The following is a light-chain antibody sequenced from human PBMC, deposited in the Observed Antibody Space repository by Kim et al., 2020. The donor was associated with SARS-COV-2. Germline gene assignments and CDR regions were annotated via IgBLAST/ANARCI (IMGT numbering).Light chain of an antibody. Sequence: VAPAQTARSTCSGDVLAKKYARWFQQKPGQAPVLVIYKDSERPSGIPERFSGSRSGTIATLTISGAQVEDEADYYCYSAADNNVVFGGGTQLTVL. V-gene: IGLV3-27*01. J-gene: IGLJ2*01. CDR3: YSAADNNVV. CDR2: KDS. CDR1: VLAKKY.